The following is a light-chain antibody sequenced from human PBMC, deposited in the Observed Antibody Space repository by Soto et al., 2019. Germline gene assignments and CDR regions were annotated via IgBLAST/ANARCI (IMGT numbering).Light chain of an antibody. CDR1: ESISMF. CDR2: KGS. Sequence: DIQMTQSPSTLSASVGDRVTITCRASESISMFLAWYQQKPGKVPKLLIYKGSVLESGVPSRFRGSGSGTTFSLTTDNLQPDDFATYYCQGYNSYFGPGTKVEIK. CDR3: QGYNSY. J-gene: IGKJ3*01. V-gene: IGKV1-5*03.